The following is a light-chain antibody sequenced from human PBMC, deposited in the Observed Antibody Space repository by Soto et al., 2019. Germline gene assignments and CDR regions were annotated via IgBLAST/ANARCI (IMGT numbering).Light chain of an antibody. CDR3: QKYNSPPLT. CDR2: AAS. Sequence: DIQMTQSPSSLSASVGDRVTITCRASQGIRNYLAWYQQRPGKVPTLLIYAASTLHSGVPSRFSGSGSGTHFTLTSSILQPEDVASYYCQKYNSPPLTFGQGTRLEIK. J-gene: IGKJ5*01. V-gene: IGKV1-27*01. CDR1: QGIRNY.